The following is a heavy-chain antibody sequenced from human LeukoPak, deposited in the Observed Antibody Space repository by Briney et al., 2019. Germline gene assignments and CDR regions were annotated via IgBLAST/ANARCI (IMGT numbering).Heavy chain of an antibody. CDR1: GFTVSSNY. CDR3: ARRYDGSGYLDY. V-gene: IGHV3-53*01. CDR2: TYSGGTT. Sequence: GGSLRLSCAASGFTVSSNYMTWVRQAPGKGLEWLSVTYSGGTTYYADSVKGRFTISRDNSKNTLYLQMNSLRAEDTAVYYCARRYDGSGYLDYWGQGTLVTVSS. D-gene: IGHD3-22*01. J-gene: IGHJ4*02.